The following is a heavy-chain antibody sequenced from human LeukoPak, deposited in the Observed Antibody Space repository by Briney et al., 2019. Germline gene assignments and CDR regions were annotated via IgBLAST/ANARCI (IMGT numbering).Heavy chain of an antibody. D-gene: IGHD3-3*01. CDR1: GGSFSGYY. V-gene: IGHV4-30-4*08. CDR3: ARAGITIFGVVIKSFDYYGVDV. Sequence: PSETLSLTCAVYGGSFSGYYWSWIRQPPGKGLEWIGYIYYSGSTYYNPSLKSRVTISVDTSKNQFSLKLSSVTAADTAVYYCARAGITIFGVVIKSFDYYGVDVWGQGTTVTVSS. CDR2: IYYSGST. J-gene: IGHJ6*02.